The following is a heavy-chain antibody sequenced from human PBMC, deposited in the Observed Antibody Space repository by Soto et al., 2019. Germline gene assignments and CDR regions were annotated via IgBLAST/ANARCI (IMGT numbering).Heavy chain of an antibody. CDR1: GGSFSGYY. D-gene: IGHD3-16*02. CDR2: INHSGST. J-gene: IGHJ6*03. V-gene: IGHV4-34*01. CDR3: ARVYIWGSYRYPYYMDV. Sequence: SETLSLTCAVYGGSFSGYYWSWIRQPPGKGLEWIGEINHSGSTNYNPSLKSRVTISVDTSKNQFSLKLSSVTAADTAVYYCARVYIWGSYRYPYYMDVWGKGTTVTVSS.